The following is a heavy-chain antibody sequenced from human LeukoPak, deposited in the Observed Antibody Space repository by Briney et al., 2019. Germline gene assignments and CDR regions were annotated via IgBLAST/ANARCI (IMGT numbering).Heavy chain of an antibody. J-gene: IGHJ6*02. D-gene: IGHD3-10*01. CDR1: GFTFNSHG. Sequence: GGSLRLSCAASGFTFNSHGMNWVRQAPGKGLEWALYISSSNIDYADSVKGRFTISRDNAKNSLYLQMNSLRAEDTAVYYCARDRPGSMDVWGQGTTVTVSS. CDR2: ISSSNI. V-gene: IGHV3-48*01. CDR3: ARDRPGSMDV.